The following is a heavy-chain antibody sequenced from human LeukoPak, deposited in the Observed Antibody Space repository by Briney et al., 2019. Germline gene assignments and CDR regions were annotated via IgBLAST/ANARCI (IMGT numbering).Heavy chain of an antibody. J-gene: IGHJ4*02. V-gene: IGHV3-48*03. D-gene: IGHD3-22*01. Sequence: GGTLRLSCAASGFTFSSFEMNWVRQAPGKGLEWVSFISSSGRTIYYADSVKGRFTISRDSAKNSLYLQMNSLRAEDTAVYYCARVGGYYDSSGYYYVPIDYWGQGTLVTVSS. CDR3: ARVGGYYDSSGYYYVPIDY. CDR1: GFTFSSFE. CDR2: ISSSGRTI.